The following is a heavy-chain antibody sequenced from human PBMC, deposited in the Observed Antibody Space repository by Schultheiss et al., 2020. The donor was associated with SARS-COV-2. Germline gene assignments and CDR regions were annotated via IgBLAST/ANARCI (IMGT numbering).Heavy chain of an antibody. Sequence: SETLSLTCTVSGGSISSYYWSWIRQPAGKGLEWIGEINHSGSTNYNPSLMSRVTISVDTSKNQFSLKLSSVTAADTAVYYCARLPRVEVPAAFAFDIWGQGTMVTVSS. CDR2: INHSGST. CDR3: ARLPRVEVPAAFAFDI. J-gene: IGHJ3*02. V-gene: IGHV4-59*12. CDR1: GGSISSYY. D-gene: IGHD2-2*01.